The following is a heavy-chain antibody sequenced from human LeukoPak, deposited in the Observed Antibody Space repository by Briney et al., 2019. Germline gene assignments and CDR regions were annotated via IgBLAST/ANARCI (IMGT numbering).Heavy chain of an antibody. V-gene: IGHV3-53*01. D-gene: IGHD3-22*01. CDR1: GLTVSSNC. CDR3: ARRAGDYSHPYDY. Sequence: AGGSLRLSCAASGLTVSSNCMSWVRQAPGKGLEWVSFIYSGGNTYYADSVKGRFTISRDNSKNTVHLQMNSLRAEDTAMYYCARRAGDYSHPYDYWGQGTLVKVSS. CDR2: IYSGGNT. J-gene: IGHJ4*02.